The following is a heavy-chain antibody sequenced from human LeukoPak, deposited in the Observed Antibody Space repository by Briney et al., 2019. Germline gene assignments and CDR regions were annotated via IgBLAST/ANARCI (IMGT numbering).Heavy chain of an antibody. D-gene: IGHD3-22*01. CDR1: GGSISSYY. CDR2: IYYSGST. CDR3: ARTHYYDSSGSLDY. J-gene: IGHJ4*02. V-gene: IGHV4-59*08. Sequence: SETLSLTCTVSGGSISSYYWSWIRQPPGKGLERIGYIYYSGSTNYNPSLKSRVTISVDTSKNQFSLKLSSVTAADTAVYYCARTHYYDSSGSLDYSGQGTLVTVSS.